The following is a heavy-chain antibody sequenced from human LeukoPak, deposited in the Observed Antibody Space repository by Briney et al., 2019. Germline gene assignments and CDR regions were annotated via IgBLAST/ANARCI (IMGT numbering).Heavy chain of an antibody. D-gene: IGHD4-17*01. CDR3: VWTVTMNGVSGA. CDR2: GKSIGGGGTT. Sequence: GGSLRLSCAASGFTFISAWMNWVRQAPGKGLEWVGRGKSIGGGGTTDYAAPVKGRFTISRDDSKNTLYLQMNSLKTEDTAVSYCVWTVTMNGVSGAWGQGTLVTVSS. J-gene: IGHJ5*02. V-gene: IGHV3-15*01. CDR1: GFTFISAW.